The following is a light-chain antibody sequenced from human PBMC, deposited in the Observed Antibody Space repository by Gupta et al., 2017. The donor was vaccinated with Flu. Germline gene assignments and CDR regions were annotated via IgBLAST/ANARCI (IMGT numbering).Light chain of an antibody. V-gene: IGLV4-69*01. CDR3: QTWGSGRHYV. J-gene: IGLJ1*01. CDR1: SGHATYT. CDR2: LDSDGSH. Sequence: KLTCTLSSGHATYTIAWHQQLPGKGPRYLMTLDSDGSHSKGDGIPDRFSGSSSGAERYLTISSLRSEDEADYYCQTWGSGRHYVFGTGIRVTVL.